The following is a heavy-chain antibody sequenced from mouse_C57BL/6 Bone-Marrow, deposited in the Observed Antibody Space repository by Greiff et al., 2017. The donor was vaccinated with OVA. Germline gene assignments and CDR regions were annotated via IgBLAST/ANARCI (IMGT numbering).Heavy chain of an antibody. CDR3: ARTGTRDFDY. J-gene: IGHJ2*01. V-gene: IGHV14-3*01. CDR1: GFNIKNTY. D-gene: IGHD4-1*01. CDR2: IDPANGNT. Sequence: VQLKESVAELVRPGASVKLSCTASGFNIKNTYMPWVKQRPEQGLEWIGRIDPANGNTKYAPKFQGKATITADTSSNTAYLQLSSLTSEDTAIYYCARTGTRDFDYWGQGTTLTVSS.